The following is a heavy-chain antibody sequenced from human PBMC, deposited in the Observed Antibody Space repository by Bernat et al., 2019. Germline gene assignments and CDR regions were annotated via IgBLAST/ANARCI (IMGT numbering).Heavy chain of an antibody. CDR1: GFTFSSYG. J-gene: IGHJ6*02. CDR2: IWYDGSNK. D-gene: IGHD6-13*01. CDR3: VSDCLDSSSWWVNCRMEV. Sequence: QVQLVESGGGVVQPGRSLRLSCAASGFTFSSYGMHWVRQAPGKGLEWVAVIWYDGSNKYYADSVKGRFTISRDNSKNTLYLQMNSLRAEDTAVYYCVSDCLDSSSWWVNCRMEVWGQGTTVTVSS. V-gene: IGHV3-33*01.